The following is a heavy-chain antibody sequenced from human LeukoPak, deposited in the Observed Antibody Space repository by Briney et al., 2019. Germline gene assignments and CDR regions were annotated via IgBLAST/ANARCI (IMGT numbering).Heavy chain of an antibody. CDR2: INHSGST. D-gene: IGHD3-10*01. CDR1: GGSFSGYY. J-gene: IGHJ3*02. Sequence: SETLSLTCAVYGGSFSGYYWSWIRQPPGKGLEWIGEINHSGSTNYNPSLKSRVTISVDTSKNQFSLKLSSVTAADTAVYYCASNKWISFGIDAFDIWGQGTMVTVSS. CDR3: ASNKWISFGIDAFDI. V-gene: IGHV4-34*01.